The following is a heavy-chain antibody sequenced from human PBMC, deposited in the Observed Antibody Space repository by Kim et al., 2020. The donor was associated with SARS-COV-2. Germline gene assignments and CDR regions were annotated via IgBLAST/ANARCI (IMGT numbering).Heavy chain of an antibody. V-gene: IGHV4-34*01. J-gene: IGHJ5*02. CDR1: GGSFSGYY. Sequence: SETLSLTCAVYGGSFSGYYWSWIRQPPGKGLEWIGEINHSGSTNYNPSLKSRVTISVDTSKNQFSLKLSSVTAADTAVYYCARVAYFSRYSYGRKNWFDPWGQGTLVTVSS. CDR3: ARVAYFSRYSYGRKNWFDP. CDR2: INHSGST. D-gene: IGHD5-18*01.